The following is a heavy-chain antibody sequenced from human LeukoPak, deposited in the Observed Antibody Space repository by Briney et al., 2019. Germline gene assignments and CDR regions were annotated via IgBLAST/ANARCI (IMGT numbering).Heavy chain of an antibody. CDR2: TYFRSKWYY. CDR1: GDSVSGNSAA. V-gene: IGHV6-1*01. J-gene: IGHJ4*02. D-gene: IGHD2-21*02. Sequence: SQTLSLTCAMSGDSVSGNSAARNWIRQSPSRGLEWLGRTYFRSKWYYDYAVSVKSRITVNPDTSKNQFSLHLNSVTPEDTAVYYCARETPVTRFDSWGQGTLVTVSS. CDR3: ARETPVTRFDS.